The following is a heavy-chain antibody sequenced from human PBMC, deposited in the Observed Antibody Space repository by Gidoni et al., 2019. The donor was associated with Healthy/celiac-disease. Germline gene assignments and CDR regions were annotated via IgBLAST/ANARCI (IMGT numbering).Heavy chain of an antibody. CDR3: ANVYDFWSGYYTPYYYYGMDV. Sequence: EVQLLESGGGLVQPGGSLRVSCAAYGFTFSSYAMSSFRQAPGKGVECVSAISVSCGRTYYADSVKGRFTISRDNSKNTLYLQMNSLRAEDTAVYYCANVYDFWSGYYTPYYYYGMDVWGQGTTVTVSS. J-gene: IGHJ6*02. D-gene: IGHD3-3*01. CDR2: ISVSCGRT. V-gene: IGHV3-23*01. CDR1: GFTFSSYA.